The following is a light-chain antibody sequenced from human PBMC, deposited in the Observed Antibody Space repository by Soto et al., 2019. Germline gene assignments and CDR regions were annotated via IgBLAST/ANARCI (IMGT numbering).Light chain of an antibody. CDR2: RAS. CDR3: QQYFTSPPMYT. J-gene: IGKJ2*01. Sequence: EIVLTQSPDTLSLYPGERAILSCRASQSVSANYLAWYQQKPGQAPRLLIYRASNRATGIPDRFSGSGSATDFSLTISGVEPEDFAVYYCQQYFTSPPMYTFGQGTKLQIK. CDR1: QSVSANY. V-gene: IGKV3-20*01.